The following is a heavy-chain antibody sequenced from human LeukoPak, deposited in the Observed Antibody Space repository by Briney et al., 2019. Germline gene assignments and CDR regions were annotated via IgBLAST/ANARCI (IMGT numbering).Heavy chain of an antibody. CDR3: ARDMVGYSYGFDY. D-gene: IGHD5-18*01. CDR2: IYYSGST. V-gene: IGHV4-61*01. Sequence: SETLSLTCTVFGGSVSSGSYYWSWIRQPPGKGLEWIGYIYYSGSTNYNPSLKSRVTISVDTSKNQFSLKLSSVTAADTAVYYCARDMVGYSYGFDYWGQGTLVAVSS. J-gene: IGHJ4*02. CDR1: GGSVSSGSYY.